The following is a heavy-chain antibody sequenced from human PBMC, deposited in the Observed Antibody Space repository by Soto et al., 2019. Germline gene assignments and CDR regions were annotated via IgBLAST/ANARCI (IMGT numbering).Heavy chain of an antibody. J-gene: IGHJ5*02. CDR1: GFIFSTYA. CDR2: ISGGGSNK. CDR3: ARDSRDKSPARDPFDP. D-gene: IGHD2-21*01. V-gene: IGHV3-23*01. Sequence: PGGSLRLSCEAFGFIFSTYAMSWVRQAPGKGLEWVSTISGGGSNKYYADSVKGRFTIPRDNSKSTLYLQMNTLRAEDTAMYYCARDSRDKSPARDPFDPWGQGTLVTVSS.